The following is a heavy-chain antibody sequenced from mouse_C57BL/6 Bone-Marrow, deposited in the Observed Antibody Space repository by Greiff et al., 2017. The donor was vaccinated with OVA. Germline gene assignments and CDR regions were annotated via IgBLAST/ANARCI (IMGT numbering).Heavy chain of an antibody. CDR1: GFTFSDYY. CDR2: INYDGSST. CDR3: AREGLDY. Sequence: EVHLVESEGGLVQPGSSMKLSCTASGFTFSDYYMAWVRQVPEKGLEWVANINYDGSSTYYLDSLKSRFIISRDNAKNILYLQMSSLKSEDTSTYYCAREGLDYWGQGTTLTVSS. J-gene: IGHJ2*01. V-gene: IGHV5-16*01. D-gene: IGHD3-3*01.